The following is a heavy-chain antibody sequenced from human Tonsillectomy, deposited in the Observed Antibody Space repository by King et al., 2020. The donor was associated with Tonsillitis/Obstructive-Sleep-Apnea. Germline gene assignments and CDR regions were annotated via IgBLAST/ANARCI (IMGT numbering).Heavy chain of an antibody. Sequence: QLVQSGAEVKKPGASVKISCKASGYTFTSYYIHWVRQSPGQGLEWMGIINPSGGSTSYAQKFQGRVTMTRDTSTSTVYMELSSLRSVDTAVYYCARPQWGSWSGESSAPLGHWRQGTLVTVAS. CDR3: ARPQWGSWSGESSAPLGH. CDR2: INPSGGST. V-gene: IGHV1-46*01. J-gene: IGHJ4*02. D-gene: IGHD3-3*01. CDR1: GYTFTSYY.